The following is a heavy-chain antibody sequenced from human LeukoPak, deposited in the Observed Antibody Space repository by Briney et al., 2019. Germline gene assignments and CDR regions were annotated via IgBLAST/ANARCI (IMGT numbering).Heavy chain of an antibody. Sequence: GGSLRLSCAASGFTFSSYAMSWVRQAPGKGLEWVSAISGSGGSTYYADSVKGRFTISRDNSKNTLYLQMNSLRAEDTAAYYCAKAHISRAAAGPPLGGMDVWGQGTTVTVSS. CDR1: GFTFSSYA. D-gene: IGHD6-13*01. V-gene: IGHV3-23*01. J-gene: IGHJ6*02. CDR2: ISGSGGST. CDR3: AKAHISRAAAGPPLGGMDV.